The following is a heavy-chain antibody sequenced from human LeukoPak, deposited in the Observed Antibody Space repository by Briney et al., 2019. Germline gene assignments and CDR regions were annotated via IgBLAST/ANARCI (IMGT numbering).Heavy chain of an antibody. CDR2: IRSDGSDK. Sequence: GGSLRLSCAASGFTFSTYGMHWVRQAPGKGLEWVAFIRSDGSDKYYADSVKGRFTISRYNSKNTLYLQMNSLRAEDTAVYYCAKVESVGTMDYWGQGTLVTVSS. V-gene: IGHV3-30*02. CDR3: AKVESVGTMDY. J-gene: IGHJ4*02. CDR1: GFTFSTYG. D-gene: IGHD4-23*01.